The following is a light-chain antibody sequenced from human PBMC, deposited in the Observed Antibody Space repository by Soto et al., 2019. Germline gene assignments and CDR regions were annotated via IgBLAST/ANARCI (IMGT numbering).Light chain of an antibody. V-gene: IGLV1-40*01. Sequence: QSVLTKPPSVSGAPGQRVTISCTGSSSNIGAGYDVHWYQQLPGTAPKLLIYGNSNQPSGVPDRFSGSKSGTSASLAITGLQAEDEADYYCQSYDSSLSVVFGGGTKLTVL. CDR3: QSYDSSLSVV. CDR2: GNS. CDR1: SSNIGAGYD. J-gene: IGLJ2*01.